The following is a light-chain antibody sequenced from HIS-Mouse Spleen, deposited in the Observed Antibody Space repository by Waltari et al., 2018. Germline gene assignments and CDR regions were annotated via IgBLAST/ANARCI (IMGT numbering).Light chain of an antibody. Sequence: SYVLTQPPSVSVAPGKPARITGGGNHLGRKGVDWYQQKPGQAPVLVVYDDSDRPSGIPERFSGSNSGNTATLTISRVEAGDEADYYCQVWDSSSDHVVFGGGTKLTVL. CDR1: HLGRKG. CDR2: DDS. CDR3: QVWDSSSDHVV. J-gene: IGLJ2*01. V-gene: IGLV3-21*03.